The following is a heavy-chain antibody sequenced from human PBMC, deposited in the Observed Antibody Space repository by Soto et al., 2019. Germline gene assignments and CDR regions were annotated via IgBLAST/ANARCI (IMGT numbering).Heavy chain of an antibody. Sequence: GGSLRLSCVVSGVSFSDYSMNWARQAPGKGLEWVSLITGNSEYKYYAGSVKGRFTVSRDNAKNSLYLQMNSLTVEDTAVYYCARSGELLQTFDSWGQGTMVTVYS. CDR2: ITGNSEYK. D-gene: IGHD1-26*01. V-gene: IGHV3-21*06. CDR1: GVSFSDYS. J-gene: IGHJ4*02. CDR3: ARSGELLQTFDS.